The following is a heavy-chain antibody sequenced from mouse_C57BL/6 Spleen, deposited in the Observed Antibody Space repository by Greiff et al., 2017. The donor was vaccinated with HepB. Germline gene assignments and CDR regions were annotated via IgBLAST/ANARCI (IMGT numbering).Heavy chain of an antibody. D-gene: IGHD2-2*01. V-gene: IGHV5-4*01. CDR2: ISAGGSYT. CDR1: GFTFSSYA. J-gene: IGHJ4*01. CDR3: ARDPLWLRSMDY. Sequence: EVKLVESGGGLVKPGGSLKLSCAASGFTFSSYAMSWVRQTPEKRLEWVATISAGGSYTYYPDNVKGRFTISIDNAKNNLYLQMSQLKSEATAMYYCARDPLWLRSMDYWGQGTSVTVSS.